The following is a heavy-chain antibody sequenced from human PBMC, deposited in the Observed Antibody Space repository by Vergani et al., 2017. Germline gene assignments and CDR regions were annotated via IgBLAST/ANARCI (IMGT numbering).Heavy chain of an antibody. D-gene: IGHD3-3*01. V-gene: IGHV3-30*04. Sequence: VQLVESGGGLVKPGESLRLSCAASGFTFSSSAMHWVRQAPGKGLEWVAVISYDGSNKYYTDSVKGRFTISRDNSKNTLYLQMNSLRAEDTAVYYCARPIFGVVNPVDYWGQGTLVTVSS. CDR3: ARPIFGVVNPVDY. CDR2: ISYDGSNK. CDR1: GFTFSSSA. J-gene: IGHJ4*02.